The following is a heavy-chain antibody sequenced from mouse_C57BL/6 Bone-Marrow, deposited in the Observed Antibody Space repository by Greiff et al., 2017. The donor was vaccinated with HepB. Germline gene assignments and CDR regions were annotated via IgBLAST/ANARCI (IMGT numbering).Heavy chain of an antibody. CDR1: GYTFTSYG. CDR2: IYPRSGNT. J-gene: IGHJ4*01. Sequence: QVQLKESGAELARPGASVKLSCTASGYTFTSYGISWVKQRTGQGLEWIGEIYPRSGNTYYNEKFKGKATLTADKSSSTAYMELRSLTSEDSAVYFCARFDGFHYAMDYWGQGTSVTVAS. V-gene: IGHV1-81*01. CDR3: ARFDGFHYAMDY. D-gene: IGHD2-3*01.